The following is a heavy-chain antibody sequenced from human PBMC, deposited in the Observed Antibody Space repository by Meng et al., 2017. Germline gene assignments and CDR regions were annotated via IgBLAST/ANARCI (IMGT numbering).Heavy chain of an antibody. D-gene: IGHD6-13*01. Sequence: LSLTCAASGFTFDDYAMHWVRQAPGKGLEWVSGISWNSGSIGYADSVKGRFTISRDNAKNSLYLQMNSLRAEDTALYYCAKATVRLAAAGRFDYWGQGTLVTVSS. CDR2: ISWNSGSI. J-gene: IGHJ4*02. CDR3: AKATVRLAAAGRFDY. CDR1: GFTFDDYA. V-gene: IGHV3-9*01.